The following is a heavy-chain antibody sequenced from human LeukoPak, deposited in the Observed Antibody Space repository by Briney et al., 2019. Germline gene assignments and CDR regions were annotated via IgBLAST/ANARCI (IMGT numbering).Heavy chain of an antibody. CDR1: GYTFTGYY. D-gene: IGHD3-10*01. CDR3: ARAHPHKAYYYGSVSYPDY. J-gene: IGHJ4*02. Sequence: ASVKVSCKASGYTFTGYYMHWVRQAPGQGLEWMGWINPNSGGTNYAQKFQGRVTMTRDTSISTAYMELSRLRSDDTAVYYCARAHPHKAYYYGSVSYPDYWGQGTLVTVSS. V-gene: IGHV1-2*02. CDR2: INPNSGGT.